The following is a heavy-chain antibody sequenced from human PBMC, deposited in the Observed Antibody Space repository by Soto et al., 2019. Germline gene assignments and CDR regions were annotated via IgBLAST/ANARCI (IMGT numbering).Heavy chain of an antibody. CDR2: IWYDGSNQ. J-gene: IGHJ4*02. Sequence: PGGSLRLSCAPSGFTFSTYGMHWVRQAPGKGLEWVAVIWYDGSNQYYADSVKGRFTISRDNSKNMLYLQMNSLRAEDTAVYYCARDLGAFNYGXAYFDYWGQGTPVTVSS. CDR3: ARDLGAFNYGXAYFDY. V-gene: IGHV3-33*01. D-gene: IGHD3-10*01. CDR1: GFTFSTYG.